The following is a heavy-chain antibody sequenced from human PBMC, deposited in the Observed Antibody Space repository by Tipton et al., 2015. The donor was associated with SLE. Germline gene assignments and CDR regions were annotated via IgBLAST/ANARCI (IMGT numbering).Heavy chain of an antibody. Sequence: QVQLVQSGPEVKKPGASVKVSCKASGYTFTSYTLNWVRQAPGQGLEWMGWVSANTGNTNYAQDLQGRVTMTTDTSTSTTYMELRSLRSDDTAVYYCARAPQWEPPTFDIWGQGTMVTVSS. D-gene: IGHD1-26*01. V-gene: IGHV1-18*01. J-gene: IGHJ3*02. CDR2: VSANTGNT. CDR1: GYTFTSYT. CDR3: ARAPQWEPPTFDI.